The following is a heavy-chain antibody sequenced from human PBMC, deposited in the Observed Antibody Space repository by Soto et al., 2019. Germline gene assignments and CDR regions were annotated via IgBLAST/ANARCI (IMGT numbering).Heavy chain of an antibody. J-gene: IGHJ6*02. CDR1: GYTFTGYY. V-gene: IGHV1-2*04. CDR3: ARGGATSFGVVHYYYYGMDV. D-gene: IGHD3-3*01. Sequence: QVQLVQSGAEVKKPGASVKVSCKASGYTFTGYYMHWVRQAPGQGLEWMGWINPNSGGTNYAQKFQDWVTMTRYTSISTAYVDLSRLRSDATAVYYCARGGATSFGVVHYYYYGMDVWGQGTTVTVSS. CDR2: INPNSGGT.